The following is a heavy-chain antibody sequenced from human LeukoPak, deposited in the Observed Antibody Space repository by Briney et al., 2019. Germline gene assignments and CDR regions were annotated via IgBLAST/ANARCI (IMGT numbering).Heavy chain of an antibody. CDR3: ARSTYYYDSSGYYPDAFDI. J-gene: IGHJ3*02. D-gene: IGHD3-22*01. Sequence: GESLKISCKGSGYRFTSYWIGWVRQMPGKGLEWMGIIYPGASDTRYSPSFQGQVTISADKSISTAYLQWSSLKASDTAMYYCARSTYYYDSSGYYPDAFDIWGQGTMVTVSS. CDR2: IYPGASDT. V-gene: IGHV5-51*01. CDR1: GYRFTSYW.